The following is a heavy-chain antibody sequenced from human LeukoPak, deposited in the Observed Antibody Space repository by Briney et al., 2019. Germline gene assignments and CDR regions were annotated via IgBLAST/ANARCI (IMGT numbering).Heavy chain of an antibody. Sequence: KPGESLKISCKGSGYSFTSYWIGWVRQMPGKGLEWMGIIYPGDSDTRYSPPFQGQVTISADKSISTAYLQWSSLKASDTAMYYCARPSGGWPPAHAFDIWGQGTMVTVSS. CDR1: GYSFTSYW. CDR3: ARPSGGWPPAHAFDI. CDR2: IYPGDSDT. V-gene: IGHV5-51*01. J-gene: IGHJ3*02. D-gene: IGHD6-19*01.